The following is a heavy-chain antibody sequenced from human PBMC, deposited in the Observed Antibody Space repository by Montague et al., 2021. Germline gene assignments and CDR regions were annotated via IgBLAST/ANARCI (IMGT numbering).Heavy chain of an antibody. CDR2: VFYSGAT. V-gene: IGHV4-59*01. J-gene: IGHJ4*02. Sequence: SETLSLTCSVSGDSINGWYWNWIRQPPGKGLEWISSVFYSGATNYNPSLKSRVTMSADTSKNQVSLKVNSVTAADTAVYYCARQGFYESGGFFIWGLGTLVTVSS. CDR1: GDSINGWY. D-gene: IGHD3-22*01. CDR3: ARQGFYESGGFFI.